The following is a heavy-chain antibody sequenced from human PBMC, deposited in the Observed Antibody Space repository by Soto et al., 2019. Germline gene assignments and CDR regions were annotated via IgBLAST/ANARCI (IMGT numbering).Heavy chain of an antibody. CDR3: ARSPYSSGYYRAPFDY. CDR2: IIPIFGTA. Sequence: SVKVCSKASGGTFNNCAFCWVRQAPGQGLEWLGGIIPIFGTADYAQKFQGRVTMTRDTSTSTVYMDLSSLRSEDTAVYYCARSPYSSGYYRAPFDYWGQGTLVTVSS. CDR1: GGTFNNCA. V-gene: IGHV1-69*05. D-gene: IGHD3-22*01. J-gene: IGHJ4*02.